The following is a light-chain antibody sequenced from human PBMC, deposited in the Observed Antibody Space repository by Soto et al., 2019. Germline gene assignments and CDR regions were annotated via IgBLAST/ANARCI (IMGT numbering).Light chain of an antibody. J-gene: IGLJ1*01. CDR2: EVY. CDR3: SSYVGTNSYV. V-gene: IGLV2-8*01. Sequence: QSALTQPPSASGSPGQSVTISCTGTSSDVGGYNYVSWYQQHPDKAPKLIIYEVYKRPSGVADRFSGSKSGNTAALTVSGLQAEDEADYYCSSYVGTNSYVFGTGTKLTVL. CDR1: SSDVGGYNY.